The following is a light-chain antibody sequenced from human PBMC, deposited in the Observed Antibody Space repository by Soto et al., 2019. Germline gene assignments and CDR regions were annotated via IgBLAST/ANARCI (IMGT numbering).Light chain of an antibody. J-gene: IGKJ4*01. CDR2: GAS. CDR1: QSVSNN. CDR3: QQYNNWPPLT. Sequence: EIVMTQSPATLSVSPGERATLSCRASQSVSNNLAWYQQKPGQAPRLLFYGASTRATGIPARFSGSGSGTEFTLTISSLKSEDFAVYYCQQYNNWPPLTFGGGTKVEIK. V-gene: IGKV3-15*01.